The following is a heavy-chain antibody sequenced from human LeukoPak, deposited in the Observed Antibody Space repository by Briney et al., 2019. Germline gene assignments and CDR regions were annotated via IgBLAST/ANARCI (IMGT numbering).Heavy chain of an antibody. J-gene: IGHJ4*02. Sequence: PSETLSLTCTAPGCSISSSSYYWGWICPPPGKGLEWIGSLYFSGSTYYNPSLKSRITMSVDTTKNQFSLKLSSVTDADTSVYYCARLPLPDSSGPGGGYYFDYWGQGTLVTVSS. CDR3: ARLPLPDSSGPGGGYYFDY. V-gene: IGHV4-39*01. CDR1: GCSISSSSYY. D-gene: IGHD3-22*01. CDR2: LYFSGST.